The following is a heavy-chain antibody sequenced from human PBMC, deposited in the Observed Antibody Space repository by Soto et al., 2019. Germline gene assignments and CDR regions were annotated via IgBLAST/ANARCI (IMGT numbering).Heavy chain of an antibody. CDR2: ISGSGGST. J-gene: IGHJ4*02. Sequence: GGSLRLSCAASGFTFSSYAMSWVRQSPGKGLEWVSAISGSGGSTYYPDSVKGRFTMSRDHSKNTLYLQMNSLRAQNTAVYYCAKSPRYFDFSGQGTLVTVS. CDR1: GFTFSSYA. V-gene: IGHV3-23*01. CDR3: AKSPRYFDF.